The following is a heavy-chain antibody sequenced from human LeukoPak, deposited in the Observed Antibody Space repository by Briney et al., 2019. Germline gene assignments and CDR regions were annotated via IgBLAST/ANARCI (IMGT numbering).Heavy chain of an antibody. CDR1: GYTFTGYY. CDR3: ASGGVPAAIRWFDP. Sequence: ASVKVSCKASGYTFTGYYMHWVRQAPGQGLEWMGWINPNSGGTNYAQKLQGRVTMTRDTSISTAYMELSRLRSDDTAVYYCASGGVPAAIRWFDPWGQGTLVTVSS. J-gene: IGHJ5*02. D-gene: IGHD2-2*02. CDR2: INPNSGGT. V-gene: IGHV1-2*02.